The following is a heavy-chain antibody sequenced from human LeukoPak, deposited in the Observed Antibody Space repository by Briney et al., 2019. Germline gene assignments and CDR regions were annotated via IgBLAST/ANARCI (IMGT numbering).Heavy chain of an antibody. D-gene: IGHD2-21*02. CDR2: ISSNGGST. V-gene: IGHV3-64*01. CDR1: GFTFSSYA. J-gene: IGHJ4*02. Sequence: QAGGSLRLSCAASGFTFSSYAMHWVRQAPGKGLEYVSAISSNGGSTYYANSVKGRFTISRDNSKNTLYLQMGSLRAEDMAVYYCARGDCGGDCSFDYWGQGTLVTVSS. CDR3: ARGDCGGDCSFDY.